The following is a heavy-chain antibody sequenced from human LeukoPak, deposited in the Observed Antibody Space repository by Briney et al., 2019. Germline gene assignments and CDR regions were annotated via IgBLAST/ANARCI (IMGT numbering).Heavy chain of an antibody. J-gene: IGHJ4*02. V-gene: IGHV1-69*13. CDR3: ARGEYDHYDSSGYYVTQFDY. CDR2: IIPIFGTA. D-gene: IGHD3-22*01. Sequence: ASVKVSCKASGGTFSSYAISWVRQAPGQGLEWMGGIIPIFGTANYAQKFQGRVTITADESTSTAYMELSSLRSEDTAVYYCARGEYDHYDSSGYYVTQFDYWGQGTLVTVSS. CDR1: GGTFSSYA.